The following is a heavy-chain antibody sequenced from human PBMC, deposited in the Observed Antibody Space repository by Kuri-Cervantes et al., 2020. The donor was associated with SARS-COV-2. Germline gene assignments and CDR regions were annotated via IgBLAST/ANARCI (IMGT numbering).Heavy chain of an antibody. CDR2: IYYSGST. CDR1: GGSISSYY. V-gene: IGHV4-4*07. D-gene: IGHD3-16*01. J-gene: IGHJ6*03. CDR3: ARDLWGSPGYMDV. Sequence: GSLRLSCTVSGGSISSYYWSWIRQPAGKGLEWIGRIYYSGSTYYNPSLKSRVTISVDTSKNQFSLKLSSVTAADTAVYYCARDLWGSPGYMDVWGKGTTVTVSS.